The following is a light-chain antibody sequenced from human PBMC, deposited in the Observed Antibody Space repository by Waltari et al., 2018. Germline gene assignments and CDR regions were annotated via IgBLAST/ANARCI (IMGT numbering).Light chain of an antibody. CDR2: AAS. V-gene: IGKV1D-12*01. CDR1: QAISIG. Sequence: DIQMNQSQSSVSASVGDTVSLHCRASQAISIGLAWYQQKPGRAPNLLIYAASSLESGVPARFSGSGSGTDFTLTITNLQPEDFATYYCQQANSFPFTFGGGTKVEI. J-gene: IGKJ4*01. CDR3: QQANSFPFT.